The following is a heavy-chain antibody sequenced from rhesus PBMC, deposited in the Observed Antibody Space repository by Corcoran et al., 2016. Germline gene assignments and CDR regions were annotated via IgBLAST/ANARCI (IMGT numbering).Heavy chain of an antibody. CDR1: GGSISSND. Sequence: QVQLQESGPGLAKPSETLSLTCAVSGGSISSNDWSWLRTPPGKGLEWIGRISGRGGSTDYNTSLPSRVPPSTDTSKSQFSLKLSTVTAADTAAYYCTRDMPPRDSWGQGVLVTVSS. V-gene: IGHV4-173*01. D-gene: IGHD2-2*01. CDR3: TRDMPPRDS. J-gene: IGHJ4*01. CDR2: ISGRGGST.